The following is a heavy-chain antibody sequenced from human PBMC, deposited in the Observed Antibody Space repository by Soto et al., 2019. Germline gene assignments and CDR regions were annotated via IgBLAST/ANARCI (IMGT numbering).Heavy chain of an antibody. V-gene: IGHV1-69*01. J-gene: IGHJ6*02. D-gene: IGHD2-15*01. CDR2: IIPIFGTA. Sequence: QVQLVQSGAEVKKPGSSVKVSCKASGGTFSSYAISWVRQAPGQGLEWMGGIIPIFGTANYAQKFQGRVTITADESTSTAYMELSSLRSEDTAVYYCAVRGGIPLHYYYYGMDVWGQGTTVTVSS. CDR1: GGTFSSYA. CDR3: AVRGGIPLHYYYYGMDV.